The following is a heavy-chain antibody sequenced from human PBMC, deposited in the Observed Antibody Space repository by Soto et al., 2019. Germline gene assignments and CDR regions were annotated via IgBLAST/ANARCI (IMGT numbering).Heavy chain of an antibody. V-gene: IGHV3-11*01. J-gene: IGHJ4*02. CDR1: RFTFSDYY. CDR2: ISSSGGTT. CDR3: ARDLEPQYYFDS. Sequence: QVELVESGGDLVTPGGSLRLSCAASRFTFSDYYMGWIRQAPGKGLEWVSYISSSGGTTYYADSLKGRFTISRDNAKNSLYLQMNSLRVEDTAVYYCARDLEPQYYFDSWGQGTLVTVSS.